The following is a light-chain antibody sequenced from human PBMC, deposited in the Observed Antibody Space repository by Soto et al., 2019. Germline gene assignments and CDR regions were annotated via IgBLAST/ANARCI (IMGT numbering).Light chain of an antibody. CDR3: SSYTSSSTPDV. Sequence: ALTQPASVSGSPGQSITISCTGTSSDVGGYNYVSWYQQHPGKAPKLMIYDVSNRPSGVSNRFSGSKSGNTASLTISGLQAEDEADYYCSSYTSSSTPDVFGTGTKVTVL. V-gene: IGLV2-14*01. CDR1: SSDVGGYNY. CDR2: DVS. J-gene: IGLJ1*01.